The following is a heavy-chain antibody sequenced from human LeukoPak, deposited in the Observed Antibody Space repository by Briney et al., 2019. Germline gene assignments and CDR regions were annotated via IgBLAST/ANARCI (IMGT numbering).Heavy chain of an antibody. J-gene: IGHJ4*02. V-gene: IGHV3-23*01. CDR3: ARVTYGSGTYGAFDY. D-gene: IGHD3-10*01. CDR2: ISGSGDNT. CDR1: GFTLSTYS. Sequence: GGSLRLPCAASGFTLSTYSLNWVRQAPGKGLEWASTISGSGDNTYYADSVKGRFTISRDNSKNTLYLQMNSLRAEDTAVYYCARVTYGSGTYGAFDYWGQGTLVTVSS.